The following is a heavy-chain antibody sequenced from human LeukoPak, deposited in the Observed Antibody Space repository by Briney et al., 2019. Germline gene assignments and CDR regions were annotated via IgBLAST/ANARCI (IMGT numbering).Heavy chain of an antibody. J-gene: IGHJ6*03. V-gene: IGHV1-18*01. Sequence: ASVKVSCKASGYTFTSYGISWVRQAPGQGLEWMGWISAYNGNTNYAQKLQGRVTMTTDTSTSTAYMELRSLRSDDTAVYYCARGLTVVVPAANVDVYYYYMDVWGKGTTVTVSS. CDR3: ARGLTVVVPAANVDVYYYYMDV. CDR1: GYTFTSYG. CDR2: ISAYNGNT. D-gene: IGHD2-2*01.